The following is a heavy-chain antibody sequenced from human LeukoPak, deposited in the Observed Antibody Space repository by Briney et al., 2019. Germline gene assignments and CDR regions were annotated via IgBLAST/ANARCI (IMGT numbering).Heavy chain of an antibody. CDR2: IYHSGST. V-gene: IGHV4-30-2*01. Sequence: SETLSLTCTVSGGSISSGGYYWSWIRQPPGKGLEWIGYIYHSGSTYYNPSLKSRVTISVDRSKNQFSLKLSSVTAADTAVYYCARAFHYDFWSGYYFDAFDIWGQGTMVTVSS. CDR1: GGSISSGGYY. J-gene: IGHJ3*02. CDR3: ARAFHYDFWSGYYFDAFDI. D-gene: IGHD3-3*01.